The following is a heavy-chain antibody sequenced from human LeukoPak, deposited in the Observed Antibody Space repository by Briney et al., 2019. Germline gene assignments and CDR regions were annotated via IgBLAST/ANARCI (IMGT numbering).Heavy chain of an antibody. CDR1: GFTFSSYE. CDR2: IYHSGST. CDR3: ALAARPRFFDYYYMDV. J-gene: IGHJ6*03. Sequence: GSLRLSCAASGFTFSSYEMNWVRQAPGKGLEWIGSIYHSGSTYYNPSLKSRVTISVDTSKNQFSLKLSSVTAADTAVYYCALAARPRFFDYYYMDVWGKGTTATVSS. V-gene: IGHV4-38-2*01. D-gene: IGHD6-6*01.